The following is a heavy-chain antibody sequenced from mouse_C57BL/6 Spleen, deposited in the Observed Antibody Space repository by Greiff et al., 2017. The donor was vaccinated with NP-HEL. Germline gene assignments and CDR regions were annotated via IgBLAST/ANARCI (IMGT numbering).Heavy chain of an antibody. V-gene: IGHV1-69*01. CDR1: GYTFTSYW. CDR2: IDPSDSYT. J-gene: IGHJ4*01. D-gene: IGHD1-1*01. Sequence: QVQLQQPGAELVMPGASVKLSCKASGYTFTSYWMHWVKQRPGQGLEWIGEIDPSDSYTNYNQKFKGKSTLTVDKSSSTAYMQLSSLTSEDSAVYYCARGAVVDYYYAMDYWGQGTSVTVSS. CDR3: ARGAVVDYYYAMDY.